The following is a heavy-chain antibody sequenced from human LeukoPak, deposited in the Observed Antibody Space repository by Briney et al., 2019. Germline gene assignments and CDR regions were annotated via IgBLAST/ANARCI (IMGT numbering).Heavy chain of an antibody. J-gene: IGHJ4*02. CDR1: GGSISSGSHY. CDR2: IYYSGST. Sequence: PSETLSLTCTVSGGSISSGSHYWSWIRQPPGKGLEWIGYIYYSGSTVYSPSLNSRFTISVDTPRNQFSLKLSSVTAADTAIYYCARDKVPGDSWGQGTLVTVSS. V-gene: IGHV4-61*01. CDR3: ARDKVPGDS.